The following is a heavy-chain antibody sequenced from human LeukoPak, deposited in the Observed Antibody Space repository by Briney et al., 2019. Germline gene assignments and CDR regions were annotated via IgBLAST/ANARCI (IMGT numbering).Heavy chain of an antibody. D-gene: IGHD6-19*01. CDR3: ARRSGAVADPHFDY. V-gene: IGHV4-59*08. CDR1: GGSISSYY. CDR2: IYYSGST. Sequence: SETLSLTCTVSGGSISSYYWSWIRQPPGKGLEWIGYIYYSGSTNYNPSLKSRVTISVDTSKNQFSLKLSSVTAADTAVYYCARRSGAVADPHFDYWGQETLVTVSS. J-gene: IGHJ4*02.